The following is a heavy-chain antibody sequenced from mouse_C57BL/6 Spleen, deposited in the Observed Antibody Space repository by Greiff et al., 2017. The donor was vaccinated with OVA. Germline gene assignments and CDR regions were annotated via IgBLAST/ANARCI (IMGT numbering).Heavy chain of an antibody. CDR3: ARGNYRYFDV. CDR1: GYSITSGYD. Sequence: DVQLVESGPGMVKPSQSLSLTCTVTGYSITSGYDWHWIRHFPGNKLEWMGYISYSGSTNYNPSLKSRISITHDTSKNHFFLKLNSVTTEDTATYYCARGNYRYFDVWGTGTTVTVSS. J-gene: IGHJ1*03. V-gene: IGHV3-1*01. CDR2: ISYSGST.